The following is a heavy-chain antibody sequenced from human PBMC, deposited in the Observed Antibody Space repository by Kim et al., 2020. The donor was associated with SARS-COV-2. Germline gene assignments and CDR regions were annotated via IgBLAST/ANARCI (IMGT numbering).Heavy chain of an antibody. CDR3: AREGRWLQLIRDAFDI. J-gene: IGHJ3*02. D-gene: IGHD5-12*01. Sequence: SVKGRFTISRDNSKNTLYLQMNSLRAEDTAVYYCAREGRWLQLIRDAFDIWGQGTMVTVSS. V-gene: IGHV3-30*07.